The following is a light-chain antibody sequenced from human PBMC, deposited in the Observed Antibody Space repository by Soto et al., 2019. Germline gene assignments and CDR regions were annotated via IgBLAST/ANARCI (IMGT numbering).Light chain of an antibody. V-gene: IGLV2-14*03. J-gene: IGLJ2*01. Sequence: QSALTQPASVSGSPGQSITISCTGTSSDVGGYNYVSWYQQHPGKAPKLMIYDVSNRPSGVSNRFSGSKSGNTASLTISGLQAEDEADYYCSSYPSTGTVLFGGGTKLTVL. CDR1: SSDVGGYNY. CDR3: SSYPSTGTVL. CDR2: DVS.